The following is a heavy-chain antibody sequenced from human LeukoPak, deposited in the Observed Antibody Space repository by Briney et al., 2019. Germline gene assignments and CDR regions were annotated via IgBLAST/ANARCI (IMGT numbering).Heavy chain of an antibody. Sequence: GGSLRLSCTASGFTFGDYAMNWVRQAPGKGLEWVGFIRSKTYGGTTAYAAPVKGRFTISRDDSKNIAYLQMNSLKTEDTAVYYCSRQIRATTDYFDYWGQGTLVTVSS. CDR1: GFTFGDYA. V-gene: IGHV3-49*04. CDR3: SRQIRATTDYFDY. D-gene: IGHD5-12*01. J-gene: IGHJ4*02. CDR2: IRSKTYGGTT.